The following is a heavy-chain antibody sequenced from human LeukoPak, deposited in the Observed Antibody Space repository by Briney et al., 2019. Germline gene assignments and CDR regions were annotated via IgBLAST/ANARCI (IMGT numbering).Heavy chain of an antibody. D-gene: IGHD6-19*01. V-gene: IGHV1-18*01. CDR3: ARATDSSGWQNWFDP. Sequence: AASVKVSCKASGYTFTSYGISWVRQAPGQGLEWMGWISAYNGNTNYAQKLQGRVTMTTDTSTSTACMELRSLRSDDTAVYYCARATDSSGWQNWFDPWGQGTLVTVSS. J-gene: IGHJ5*02. CDR2: ISAYNGNT. CDR1: GYTFTSYG.